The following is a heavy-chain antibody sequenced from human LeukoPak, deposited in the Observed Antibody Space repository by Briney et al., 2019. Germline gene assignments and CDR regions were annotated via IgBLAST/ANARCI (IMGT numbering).Heavy chain of an antibody. V-gene: IGHV3-30*18. J-gene: IGHJ4*02. CDR1: GFTFSSYG. Sequence: GRSLRLSCAASGFTFSSYGMHWVRQAPGKGLEWVAVISYDGSNKYYADSVKGRFTISRDNSKNTLYLQMNSLRAEDTAVYYCAKGDTAMVISYWGQGTLVTVSS. CDR2: ISYDGSNK. D-gene: IGHD5-18*01. CDR3: AKGDTAMVISY.